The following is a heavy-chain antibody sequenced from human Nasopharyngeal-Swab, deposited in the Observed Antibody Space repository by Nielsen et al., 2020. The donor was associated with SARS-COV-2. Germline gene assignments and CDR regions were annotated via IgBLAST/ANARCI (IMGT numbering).Heavy chain of an antibody. CDR1: GGTFSSYA. V-gene: IGHV1-69*04. Sequence: SVKVSCKASGGTFSSYAISWVRQAPGQGLEWMGRIIPILGIAIYAQKFQGRVTMTEDTSTDTAYMELSSLRSEDTAVYYCATAVVVTAISWFDPWGQGTLVTVSS. J-gene: IGHJ5*02. D-gene: IGHD2-21*02. CDR3: ATAVVVTAISWFDP. CDR2: IIPILGIA.